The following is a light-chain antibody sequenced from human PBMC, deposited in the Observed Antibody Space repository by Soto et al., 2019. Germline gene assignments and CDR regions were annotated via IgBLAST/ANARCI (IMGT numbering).Light chain of an antibody. J-gene: IGLJ1*01. Sequence: QSVLTQPASVSGSPGQSITISCTGSSTDVGGYNYVSWYQQHPAKAPKLLIYEVSHRPSGVSNRFSGSKSGDTASLTISGLQAQEEADYYCSSSTGSSTYVFGPRTKVTVL. CDR3: SSSTGSSTYV. CDR1: STDVGGYNY. V-gene: IGLV2-14*01. CDR2: EVS.